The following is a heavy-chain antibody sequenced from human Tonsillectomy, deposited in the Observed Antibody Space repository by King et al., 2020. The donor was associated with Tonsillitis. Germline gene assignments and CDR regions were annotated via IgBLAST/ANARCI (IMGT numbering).Heavy chain of an antibody. CDR1: GGSISSGDNY. V-gene: IGHV4-31*03. D-gene: IGHD3-10*01. CDR3: ASDSGEYAGLIYFDS. Sequence: QLQESGPGLVKPSKTLSLTCTVSGGSISSGDNYWSWIRQHPGKGLEWIGYIYYSGSTDYHPSLKSRVNITVETSKNQFSLKLSSVTAADTVVYYCASDSGEYAGLIYFDSWGQGTLVTVSS. J-gene: IGHJ4*02. CDR2: IYYSGST.